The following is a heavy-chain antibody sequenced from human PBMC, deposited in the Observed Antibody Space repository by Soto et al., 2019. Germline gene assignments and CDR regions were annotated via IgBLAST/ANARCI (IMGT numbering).Heavy chain of an antibody. CDR1: GGTFSSYA. CDR3: ARSRPVGPDAFDI. V-gene: IGHV1-69*13. J-gene: IGHJ3*02. D-gene: IGHD1-26*01. CDR2: IIPIFGTA. Sequence: SVKVSCKXSGGTFSSYAISWVRQAPGQGLEWMGGIIPIFGTANYAQKFQGRVTITADESTSTAYMELSSLRSEDTAVYYCARSRPVGPDAFDIWGQGTMVTVSS.